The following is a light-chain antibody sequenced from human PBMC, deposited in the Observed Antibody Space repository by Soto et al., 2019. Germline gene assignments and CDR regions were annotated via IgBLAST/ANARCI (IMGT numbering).Light chain of an antibody. V-gene: IGKV3-20*01. CDR3: QQYDNWPLT. CDR2: GVS. J-gene: IGKJ4*01. Sequence: EIVLQQSPGTLSLSPGASATLSCRGSQSVSSSYLAWYQQKPGQAPRLLIYGVSSRASGIPARFSGSGSGTEFTLTIGSLQSEEFAVYYCQQYDNWPLTVGGGTKVDIK. CDR1: QSVSSSY.